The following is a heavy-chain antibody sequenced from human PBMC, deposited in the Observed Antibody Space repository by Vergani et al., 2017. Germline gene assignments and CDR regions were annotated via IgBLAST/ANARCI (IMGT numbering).Heavy chain of an antibody. J-gene: IGHJ6*04. V-gene: IGHV3-30*18. CDR3: AKAGSVTSLILQYCFAMDV. D-gene: IGHD5-24*01. CDR1: GFSFSSHA. CDR2: ISNDGSKK. Sequence: QVQLAESGGGRVQPGRSLRLSCAASGFSFSSHAIHWVRQAPGKGVEWVAVISNDGSKKYYADSVKGRFTISRDNSKNTLDLQMNSLRTHDQAVYYCAKAGSVTSLILQYCFAMDVWGKGTTVTVSP.